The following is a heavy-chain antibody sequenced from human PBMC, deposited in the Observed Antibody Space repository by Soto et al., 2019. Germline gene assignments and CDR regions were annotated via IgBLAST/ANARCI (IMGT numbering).Heavy chain of an antibody. D-gene: IGHD5-12*01. Sequence: PGGSLRLSCVASGFTFSNAWMSWVRQAPGKGLEWVGRIKKKNDGETADYAASVKGRFTISRDDSKTTLYLQMNSLKTEDTALYYCAKGYYSGYDLAYFDYWGQGTLVTVSS. CDR3: AKGYYSGYDLAYFDY. CDR1: GFTFSNAW. V-gene: IGHV3-15*01. CDR2: IKKKNDGETA. J-gene: IGHJ4*02.